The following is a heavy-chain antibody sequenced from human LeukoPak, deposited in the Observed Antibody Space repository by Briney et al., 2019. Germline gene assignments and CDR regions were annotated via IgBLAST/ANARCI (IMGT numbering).Heavy chain of an antibody. CDR3: ARDRHSSSWYRWFDH. Sequence: SETLSLTCTVSGGSISSYYWSCVRQPPGKGLEWVGYIYYSGSTNYNPSLKSRVTISVDTSKNQFSLKLSSVTAADTAVYYCARDRHSSSWYRWFDHWGQGTLVTVSS. V-gene: IGHV4-59*01. CDR1: GGSISSYY. D-gene: IGHD6-13*01. CDR2: IYYSGST. J-gene: IGHJ5*02.